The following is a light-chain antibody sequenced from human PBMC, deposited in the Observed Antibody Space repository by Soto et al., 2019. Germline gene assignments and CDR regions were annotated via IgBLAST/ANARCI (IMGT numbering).Light chain of an antibody. CDR1: QDIKKW. Sequence: DIQMTQSPSSVSASVGDTINITCRASQDIKKWLAWYQQKPGKAPKVLIYAASNLESGVSPRFSGSGAGTEFSLTISSLQTEDFATYFCHQASSFPYTFGPGTKVDIK. V-gene: IGKV1-12*01. CDR3: HQASSFPYT. CDR2: AAS. J-gene: IGKJ3*01.